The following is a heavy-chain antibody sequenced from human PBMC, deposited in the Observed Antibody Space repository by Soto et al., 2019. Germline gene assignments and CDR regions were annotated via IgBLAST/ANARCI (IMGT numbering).Heavy chain of an antibody. V-gene: IGHV3-23*01. CDR1: GFTFSSYA. D-gene: IGHD2-15*01. CDR2: VSIGGST. J-gene: IGHJ4*02. CDR3: AKRRGAGGHFDY. Sequence: DVQLLESGGGLVQPEGSLRLSCAASGFTFSSYAMGWVRQGPGKGLEWVAGVSIGGSTHYADSVRARFTISRDNSKNTLSLQMNSLTAEDTAVYFCAKRRGAGGHFDYWGQGALVTVSS.